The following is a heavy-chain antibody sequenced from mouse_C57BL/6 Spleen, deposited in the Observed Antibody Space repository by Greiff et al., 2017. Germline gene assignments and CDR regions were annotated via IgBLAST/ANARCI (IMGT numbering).Heavy chain of an antibody. D-gene: IGHD2-2*01. Sequence: EVKVVESGGGLVQPGGSLSLSCAASGFTFTDYYMSWVRQPPGKALEWLGFIRNKANGYTTEYSASVKGRFTISRDNSQSILYLQMNALRAEDSATYYCARSGYTLYYFDYWGQGTTPTVSS. CDR1: GFTFTDYY. V-gene: IGHV7-3*01. J-gene: IGHJ2*01. CDR2: IRNKANGYTT. CDR3: ARSGYTLYYFDY.